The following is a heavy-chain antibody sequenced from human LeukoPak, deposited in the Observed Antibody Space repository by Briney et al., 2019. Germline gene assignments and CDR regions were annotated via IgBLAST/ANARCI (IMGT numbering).Heavy chain of an antibody. Sequence: GASVKVSCKASGYTFTSHYMHWVRQAPGQGLEWMGLINPSGSSTLYAQKFQGRVTMTRDMSTTTDYMELSSLRSEDMAVYYCARDSGPSAFDIWGQGTKVTVSS. V-gene: IGHV1-46*01. CDR3: ARDSGPSAFDI. CDR2: INPSGSST. CDR1: GYTFTSHY. D-gene: IGHD3-10*01. J-gene: IGHJ3*02.